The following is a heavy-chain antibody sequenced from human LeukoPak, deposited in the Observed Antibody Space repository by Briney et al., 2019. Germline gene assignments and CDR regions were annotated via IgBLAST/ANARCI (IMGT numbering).Heavy chain of an antibody. Sequence: GGSLRLSCAASGFTFSDYYMSWIRQAPGKGLEWVSYISSGSSYTNYADFVKGRFTISRDNAKNSVYLQMNSLRAEDTAVYYCARSRGMVPGASGQGTLVTVSS. CDR1: GFTFSDYY. V-gene: IGHV3-11*03. CDR3: ARSRGMVPGA. D-gene: IGHD2-2*01. CDR2: ISSGSSYT. J-gene: IGHJ5*02.